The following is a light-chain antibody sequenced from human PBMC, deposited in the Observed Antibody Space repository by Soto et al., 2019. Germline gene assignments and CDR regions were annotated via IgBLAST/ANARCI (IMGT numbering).Light chain of an antibody. Sequence: QSVLTQPASVSGSPGQSITISCTGTSSDVGGYNYVSWYQQHPGKAPKFMIYDVSNRPSGVSPRFSGSKSGNTASLTISGRQAEDEADYYCNSYTTSNTRQIVFGTGTKVTVL. CDR3: NSYTTSNTRQIV. CDR2: DVS. CDR1: SSDVGGYNY. J-gene: IGLJ1*01. V-gene: IGLV2-14*01.